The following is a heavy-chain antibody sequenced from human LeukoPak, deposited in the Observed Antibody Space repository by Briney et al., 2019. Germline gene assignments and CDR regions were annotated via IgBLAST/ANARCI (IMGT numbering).Heavy chain of an antibody. V-gene: IGHV4-34*01. CDR1: GGSFSGYY. CDR2: INHSGRT. CDR3: ARDETTPLPGAY. J-gene: IGHJ4*02. Sequence: PSETLSLTCAVYGGSFSGYYWNWIRQPPGKGLEWIGEINHSGRTHYNPSLKSRVTMSVDTSKNQFSMKLSSVTAADTAVYYCARDETTPLPGAYWGQGTLVTVSS. D-gene: IGHD4-17*01.